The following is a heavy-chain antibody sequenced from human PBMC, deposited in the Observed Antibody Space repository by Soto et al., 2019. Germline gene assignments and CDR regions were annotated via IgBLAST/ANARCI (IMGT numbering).Heavy chain of an antibody. Sequence: SGTLSLTCTVSGGSIYTYSWTWLRQPAGKGLEWIGHIYSSGSANYNPSLKSRVSMSVDTSKNQFSLKLKSVTAADTAVYYCATLGCAYEYWGPGALVT. CDR2: IYSSGSA. CDR3: ATLGCAYEY. V-gene: IGHV4-4*07. J-gene: IGHJ4*01. CDR1: GGSIYTYS. D-gene: IGHD2-21*01.